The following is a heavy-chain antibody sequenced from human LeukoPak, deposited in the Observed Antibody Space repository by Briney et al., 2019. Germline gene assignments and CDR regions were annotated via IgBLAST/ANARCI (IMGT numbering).Heavy chain of an antibody. CDR2: IYPGDSDT. Sequence: GESLKISCKASGYSFTSYWIGWVRQMPGKGLEWMGIIYPGDSDTRYSPFFQGQVTISADKSISTAYLQWSSLKASDTAMYYCARIGATRRYSSSWYVGKGGYYYYYMDVWGKGTTVTVSS. J-gene: IGHJ6*03. D-gene: IGHD6-13*01. CDR3: ARIGATRRYSSSWYVGKGGYYYYYMDV. V-gene: IGHV5-51*01. CDR1: GYSFTSYW.